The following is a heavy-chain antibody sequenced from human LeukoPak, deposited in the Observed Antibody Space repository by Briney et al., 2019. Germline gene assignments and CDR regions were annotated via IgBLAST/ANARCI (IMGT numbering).Heavy chain of an antibody. J-gene: IGHJ4*02. Sequence: GGSLRLSCAASGFTISSNYMSWVRQAPGKGLEWVSLIYSGGSTYYAGSVQGRFTISRDNSKNTLYLQMNSLRAEDTAVYYCAKDRSKASFDYWGQGTLVTVSS. CDR1: GFTISSNY. V-gene: IGHV3-53*01. CDR2: IYSGGST. CDR3: AKDRSKASFDY.